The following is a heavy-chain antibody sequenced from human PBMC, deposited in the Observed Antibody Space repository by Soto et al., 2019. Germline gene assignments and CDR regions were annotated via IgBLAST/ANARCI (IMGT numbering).Heavy chain of an antibody. V-gene: IGHV5-51*01. CDR2: IFTRDSET. CDR3: ARGYFDSGHGYDL. CDR1: GHLFNNHW. Sequence: GESLKISCNGHGHLFNNHWIGWVRQTPGKGLEWMGLIFTRDSETKTSPSFQGHVSFSVDNSINTVYLQWTSLKTTDTGIYFCARGYFDSGHGYDLWGQGTLVTVSS. J-gene: IGHJ5*02. D-gene: IGHD3-10*01.